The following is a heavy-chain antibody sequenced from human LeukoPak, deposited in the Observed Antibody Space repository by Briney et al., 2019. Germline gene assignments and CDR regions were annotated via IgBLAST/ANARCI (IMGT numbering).Heavy chain of an antibody. V-gene: IGHV4-61*02. CDR1: AGSINSGDYY. CDR2: IYTSGST. CDR3: AYDGANAKYYWAVGYFQDYFDY. D-gene: IGHD3-22*01. J-gene: IGHJ4*02. Sequence: SETLSLTCTVSAGSINSGDYYWRSLRQPAGKVLECIGRIYTSGSTNYNPSLKSRVTISVDTSNNQFSLKLSSVTAADTAVLVCAYDGANAKYYWAVGYFQDYFDYWGQGTLVTVSS.